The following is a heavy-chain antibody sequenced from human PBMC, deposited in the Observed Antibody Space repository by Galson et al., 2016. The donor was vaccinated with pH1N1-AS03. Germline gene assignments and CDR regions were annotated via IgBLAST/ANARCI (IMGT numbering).Heavy chain of an antibody. D-gene: IGHD2-21*02. Sequence: ETLSLTCSVAGGSISSYYWSWFRQPPGKGLEWIGYIYYSGSTNYNPSLKSRVTISVDTSKNQFSLKLSSVTAADTAVYYCARANRGDCYYCALDIWGQGTMVTVSS. CDR2: IYYSGST. CDR1: GGSISSYY. V-gene: IGHV4-59*01. CDR3: ARANRGDCYYCALDI. J-gene: IGHJ3*02.